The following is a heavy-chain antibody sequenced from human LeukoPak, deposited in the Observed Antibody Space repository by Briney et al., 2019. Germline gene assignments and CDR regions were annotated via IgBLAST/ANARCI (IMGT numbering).Heavy chain of an antibody. CDR2: IYYSGGT. Sequence: SETLSLTCTVSGGSISSYYWSWIRQPPGKGLEWIGYIYYSGGTNYNPSLKSRVTISVDTSKNQFSLKLSSVTAADTAVYYCARLRYGEGYWGQGTLVTVSS. D-gene: IGHD4-17*01. CDR3: ARLRYGEGY. J-gene: IGHJ4*02. CDR1: GGSISSYY. V-gene: IGHV4-59*08.